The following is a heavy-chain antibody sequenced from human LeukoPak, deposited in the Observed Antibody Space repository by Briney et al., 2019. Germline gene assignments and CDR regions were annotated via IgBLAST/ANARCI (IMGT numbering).Heavy chain of an antibody. CDR3: TRHGTRELPPYYYHYMDV. CDR2: IRSKANSYAT. V-gene: IGHV3-73*01. Sequence: GGPLRLSCAASGFTFSGSAMHWVRQASGKGLEWVGRIRSKANSYATAYAASVKGRFTISRDDSKNTAYLQMNSLKTEDTAVYYCTRHGTRELPPYYYHYMDVWGKGTTVTVSS. J-gene: IGHJ6*03. D-gene: IGHD1-26*01. CDR1: GFTFSGSA.